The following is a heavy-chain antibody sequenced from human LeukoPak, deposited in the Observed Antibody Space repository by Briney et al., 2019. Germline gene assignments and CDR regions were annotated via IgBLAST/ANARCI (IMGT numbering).Heavy chain of an antibody. J-gene: IGHJ5*02. V-gene: IGHV1-2*02. CDR1: GYTFIGYY. Sequence: ASVKVSCKASGYTFIGYYMHWVRQAPGQGLEWMGWINPNSGGTNYAQKFQGRVTMTRDTSISTAYMELSRLRSDDTAVYYCARDRPPSGSYNHNWFDPWGQGTLVTVSS. CDR3: ARDRPPSGSYNHNWFDP. D-gene: IGHD1-26*01. CDR2: INPNSGGT.